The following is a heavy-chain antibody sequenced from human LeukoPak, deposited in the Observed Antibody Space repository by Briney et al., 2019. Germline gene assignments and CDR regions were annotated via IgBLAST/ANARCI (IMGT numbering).Heavy chain of an antibody. D-gene: IGHD3-3*01. CDR3: ARGGQMIFGVVIPRYMDV. V-gene: IGHV3-11*04. J-gene: IGHJ6*03. CDR2: ISSSGSTI. CDR1: GFTFSDYY. Sequence: PGGFLRLSCAASGFTFSDYYMSWIRQAPGKGLEWVSYISSSGSTIYYADSVKGRFTISRDNAKNSLYLQMNSLRAEDTAVYYCARGGQMIFGVVIPRYMDVWGKGTTVTVSS.